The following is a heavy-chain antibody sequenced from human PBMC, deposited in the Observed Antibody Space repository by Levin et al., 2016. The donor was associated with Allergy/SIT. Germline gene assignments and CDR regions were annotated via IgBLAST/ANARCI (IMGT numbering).Heavy chain of an antibody. Sequence: WVRQAPGQGLEWMGWINPNSGGTNYAQKFQGRVTMTRDTSISTAYMELSRLRSDDTAVYYCARNASTHWDFWGQGTLVTVSS. V-gene: IGHV1-2*02. CDR2: INPNSGGT. J-gene: IGHJ4*02. D-gene: IGHD1-1*01. CDR3: ARNASTHWDF.